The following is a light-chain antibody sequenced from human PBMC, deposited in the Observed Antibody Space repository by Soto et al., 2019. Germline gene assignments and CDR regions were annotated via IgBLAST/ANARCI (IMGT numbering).Light chain of an antibody. CDR2: GAS. Sequence: EVVMTQSPATLSVSPGEGATLSCRASQSVTSNYLAWYQQKPGKAPRLLIHGASRRATGIPDKFSGSGSGTDFTLTITRLEPEDFAVYFCQQYGDMWTFG. V-gene: IGKV3-20*01. CDR3: QQYGDMWT. J-gene: IGKJ1*01. CDR1: QSVTSNY.